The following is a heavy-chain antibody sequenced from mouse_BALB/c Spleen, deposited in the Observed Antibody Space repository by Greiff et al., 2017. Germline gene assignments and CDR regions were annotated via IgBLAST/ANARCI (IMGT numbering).Heavy chain of an antibody. CDR3: ATDYGSSYDWYFDV. Sequence: VQLQQSGAELVRPGVSVKISCKGSGYTFPDYALHWVKQSHAKSLEWIGVISTYYGDASYNQKFKGKATMTVDKSSSTAYMELARLTSEDSAIYYCATDYGSSYDWYFDVWGAGTTVTVSS. CDR1: GYTFPDYA. V-gene: IGHV1S137*01. D-gene: IGHD1-1*01. CDR2: ISTYYGDA. J-gene: IGHJ1*01.